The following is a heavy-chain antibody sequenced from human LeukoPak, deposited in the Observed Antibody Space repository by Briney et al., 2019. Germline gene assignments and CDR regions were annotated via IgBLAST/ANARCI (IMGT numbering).Heavy chain of an antibody. CDR1: GYTFSNYG. J-gene: IGHJ6*03. Sequence: GASVKVSYKASGYTFSNYGISWVRQAPGQGLEWMGWISVYNGNTNYAQKLQGRVTMTTDTSTSTAYMELRSLRSDDTAVYYCARDVYYDILTGDYYYYMDVWGKGTTVTVSS. V-gene: IGHV1-18*01. D-gene: IGHD3-9*01. CDR2: ISVYNGNT. CDR3: ARDVYYDILTGDYYYYMDV.